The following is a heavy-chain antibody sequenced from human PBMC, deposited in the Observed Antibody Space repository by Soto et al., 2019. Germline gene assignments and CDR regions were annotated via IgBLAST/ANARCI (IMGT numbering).Heavy chain of an antibody. D-gene: IGHD2-8*02. CDR2: INPNGGST. J-gene: IGHJ4*02. CDR1: GYTFTNYH. Sequence: QVQLVQSGAEVQKPGASLKVSCKASGYTFTNYHMHWVRQAPGQGLEWMGIINPNGGSTSYAQKFQGRVTMNRDTSTSAVYMELSGLRSEDTAVYYCAREAIDLVAASAKYDYRGQGTPVTDSS. CDR3: AREAIDLVAASAKYDY. V-gene: IGHV1-46*01.